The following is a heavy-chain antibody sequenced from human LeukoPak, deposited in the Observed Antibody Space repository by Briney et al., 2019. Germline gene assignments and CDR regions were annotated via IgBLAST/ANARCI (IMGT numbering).Heavy chain of an antibody. CDR1: AFIFSNYG. Sequence: PGRSLRLSCAASAFIFSNYGMHWVRQVPGKGLGWVGIIWNDGSRKDYGDSVKGRFTISRDNSKNTLYLQMNTLRVEDTALYYCAKGGIGVGHPAGLYFFDSWGQGTLVTVSS. D-gene: IGHD6-19*01. CDR2: IWNDGSRK. V-gene: IGHV3-33*06. CDR3: AKGGIGVGHPAGLYFFDS. J-gene: IGHJ4*02.